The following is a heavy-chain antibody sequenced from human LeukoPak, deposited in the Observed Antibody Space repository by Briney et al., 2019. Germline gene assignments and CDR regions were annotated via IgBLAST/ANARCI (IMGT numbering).Heavy chain of an antibody. D-gene: IGHD3-10*01. J-gene: IGHJ6*04. CDR1: GFTFSSYA. CDR2: IGGSGGST. V-gene: IGHV3-23*01. CDR3: ARSGSGSYSFLDV. Sequence: GGSLRLSCAASGFTFSSYAMSWVRQAPGKGLEWVSSIGGSGGSTYYADSVKGRFTISRDNSKNTLYLQMNSLRAEDTAVYYCARSGSGSYSFLDVWGKGTTVTISS.